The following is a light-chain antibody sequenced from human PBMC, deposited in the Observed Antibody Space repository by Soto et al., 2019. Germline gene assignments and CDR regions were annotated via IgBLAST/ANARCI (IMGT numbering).Light chain of an antibody. CDR2: DAY. CDR3: KQYDNYQLN. J-gene: IGKJ4*01. V-gene: IGKV1-5*01. CDR1: QSVRSW. Sequence: DIQMTHAPSARAKSALDRIHITCRASQSVRSWLAWYQQKQGRAPKFLIYDAYSLESGVTSRFSGSGSGTEFTLTISNMQPDDFATYYCKQYDNYQLNCGGGHKVAIK.